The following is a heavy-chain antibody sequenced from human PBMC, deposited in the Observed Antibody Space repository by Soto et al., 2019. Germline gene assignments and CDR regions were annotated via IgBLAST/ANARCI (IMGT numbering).Heavy chain of an antibody. Sequence: EVQLVESGGGLVQPGGSLRLSCAASGFTFSSYAMHWVRQAPGKGLEYVSVISSNGGSTYYANSVKGRFTISRDNSKNALYLQMVSLRAEDMAVYYCARGIFDSYGMDVWGQGTTVTVSS. D-gene: IGHD2-15*01. CDR1: GFTFSSYA. J-gene: IGHJ6*02. CDR2: ISSNGGST. V-gene: IGHV3-64*01. CDR3: ARGIFDSYGMDV.